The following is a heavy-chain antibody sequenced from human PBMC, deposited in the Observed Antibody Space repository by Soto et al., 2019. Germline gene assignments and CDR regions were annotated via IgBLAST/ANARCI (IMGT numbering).Heavy chain of an antibody. CDR3: ARVDYSSSSIYFQH. J-gene: IGHJ1*01. D-gene: IGHD6-6*01. CDR1: GGSISSGGYY. V-gene: IGHV4-31*03. Sequence: SETLSLTCTVSGGSISSGGYYWSWIRQHPGKGLEWIGYIYYSGSTYYNPSLKSRVTISVDTSKNQFSLKLSSVTAADTAVYYCARVDYSSSSIYFQHWGQGTLVTVSS. CDR2: IYYSGST.